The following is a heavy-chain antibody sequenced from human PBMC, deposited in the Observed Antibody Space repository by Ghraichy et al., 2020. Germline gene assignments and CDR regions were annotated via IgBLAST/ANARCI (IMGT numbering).Heavy chain of an antibody. Sequence: ETLSLTCTVSGSSISTYYWSWIRQPPGKGLEGIGYIYDSGSTKYNPSLKRRVTISVDTSKSQFSLRLTSVTAADTAVYYCAGDHYDGSGYYYFDYWGQGTLVTVSS. J-gene: IGHJ4*02. V-gene: IGHV4-59*01. CDR3: AGDHYDGSGYYYFDY. CDR2: IYDSGST. D-gene: IGHD3-22*01. CDR1: GSSISTYY.